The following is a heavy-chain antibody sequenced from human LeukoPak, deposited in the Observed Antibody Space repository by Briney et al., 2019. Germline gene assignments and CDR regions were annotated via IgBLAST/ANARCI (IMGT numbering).Heavy chain of an antibody. CDR3: ARGRVDTAMFYYYYYGMDV. D-gene: IGHD5-18*01. J-gene: IGHJ6*02. Sequence: ASVKVSCKASGYTFTSYVINWVRQATGQGLEWMGWMNPNSGNTGYAQKFQGRVTMTRNTSISTAYMELSSLRSEDTAVYYCARGRVDTAMFYYYYYGMDVWGQGTTVTVSS. CDR2: MNPNSGNT. CDR1: GYTFTSYV. V-gene: IGHV1-8*01.